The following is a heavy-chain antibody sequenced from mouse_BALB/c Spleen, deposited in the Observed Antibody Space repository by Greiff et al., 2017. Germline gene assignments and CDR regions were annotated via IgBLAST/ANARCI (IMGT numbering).Heavy chain of an antibody. CDR3: AREDTTVGDYYFDY. CDR2: IYPGDGDT. CDR1: GYAFSSSW. V-gene: IGHV1-82*01. D-gene: IGHD1-1*01. J-gene: IGHJ2*01. Sequence: VQLQQSGPELVKPGASVKISCKASGYAFSSSWMNWVKQRPGQGLEWIGRIYPGDGDTNYNGKFKGKATLTADKSSSTAYMQLSSLTSVDSAVYFCAREDTTVGDYYFDYWGQGTTLTVSS.